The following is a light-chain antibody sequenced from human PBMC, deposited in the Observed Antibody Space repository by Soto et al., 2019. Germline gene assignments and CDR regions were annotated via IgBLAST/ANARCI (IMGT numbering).Light chain of an antibody. Sequence: DIKMSQSPSALSGTVGDRVTITCRASQTISSWLAWYQQKPGKAPKLLIYKASTLKSGVPSRFSGSGSGTEFTLTISSLQPDDFATYYCQHYSGYSRTFGQGTKVDI. J-gene: IGKJ1*01. CDR1: QTISSW. CDR2: KAS. CDR3: QHYSGYSRT. V-gene: IGKV1-5*03.